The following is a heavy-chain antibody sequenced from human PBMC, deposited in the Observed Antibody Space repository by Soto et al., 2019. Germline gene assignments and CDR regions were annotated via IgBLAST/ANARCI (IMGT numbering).Heavy chain of an antibody. Sequence: QLQLQESGSGLVKPSQTLSLTCAVSGGSISSGGYSWSWIRQPPGKGLEWIGYIYHSGSTYYNPSLKSRVTIPVDRSKNQFYVKLSSVTAADTAVYYCAAGGGLPRYYWGQGTLVTVSS. V-gene: IGHV4-30-2*01. CDR2: IYHSGST. D-gene: IGHD5-12*01. CDR1: GGSISSGGYS. J-gene: IGHJ4*02. CDR3: AAGGGLPRYY.